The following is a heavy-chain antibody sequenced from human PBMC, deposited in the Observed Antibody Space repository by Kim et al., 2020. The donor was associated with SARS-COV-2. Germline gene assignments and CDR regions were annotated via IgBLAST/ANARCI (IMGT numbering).Heavy chain of an antibody. V-gene: IGHV3-23*01. Sequence: YYDSVKGRFTISRDNSKNTLYLQMNSLRADDTAVYYCAKAHSSSWVTFDYWGQGTLVTVSS. D-gene: IGHD6-6*01. J-gene: IGHJ4*02. CDR3: AKAHSSSWVTFDY.